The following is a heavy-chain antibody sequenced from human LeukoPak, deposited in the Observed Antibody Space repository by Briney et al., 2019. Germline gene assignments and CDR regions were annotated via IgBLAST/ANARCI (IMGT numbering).Heavy chain of an antibody. D-gene: IGHD2-21*02. CDR3: ASSAYCGGDCPFDY. CDR1: GGTFSSYA. J-gene: IGHJ4*02. CDR2: IIPIFGTA. Sequence: GASVKVSCKASGGTFSSYAISWVRQAPGQGLEWMGGIIPIFGTANYAQKFQGRVTITADESTSTAYMELSSLRSGDTAVYYCASSAYCGGDCPFDYWGQGTLVTVSS. V-gene: IGHV1-69*13.